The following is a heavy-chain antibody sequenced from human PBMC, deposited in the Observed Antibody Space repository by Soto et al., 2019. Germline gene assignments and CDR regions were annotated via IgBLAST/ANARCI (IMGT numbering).Heavy chain of an antibody. V-gene: IGHV1-69*02. Sequence: QVQLVQSGAEVKRPGSSVKVSCKASGDTFAFYSINWVRQAPGLGLEWMGRINPILSMSNYAQRFQGRVTMTADKSTSTAYMVLNSLRSEDTAMYYCATSYGSGYRAFDYRGQGALVTVSS. CDR3: ATSYGSGYRAFDY. CDR1: GDTFAFYS. CDR2: INPILSMS. D-gene: IGHD3-10*01. J-gene: IGHJ4*02.